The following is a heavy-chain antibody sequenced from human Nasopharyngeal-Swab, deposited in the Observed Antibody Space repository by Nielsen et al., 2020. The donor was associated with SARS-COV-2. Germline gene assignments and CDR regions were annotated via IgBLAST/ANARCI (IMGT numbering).Heavy chain of an antibody. CDR2: IYYSGST. CDR3: ARHERYFDWLSQPYYYGMDV. J-gene: IGHJ6*02. V-gene: IGHV4-39*01. CDR1: GGSISSSSYY. Sequence: SETLSLTCTVSGGSISSSSYYWGWSRQPPGKGLEWIGSIYYSGSTYYNPSLKSRVTISVDTSKNQFSLKLRYGTAADTAVYYCARHERYFDWLSQPYYYGMDVWGQGTTVTVSS. D-gene: IGHD3-9*01.